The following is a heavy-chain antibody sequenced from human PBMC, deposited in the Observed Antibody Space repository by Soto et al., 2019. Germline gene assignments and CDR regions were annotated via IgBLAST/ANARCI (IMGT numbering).Heavy chain of an antibody. V-gene: IGHV3-30*18. Sequence: QVQLVESGGGVVQPGRSLRLSCAASGFTFSSYGMHWVRQAPGKGLEWVAVISYDGSNKYYADSVKGRFTISRDNSKNTLYLQMNSLRAEDTAVYYCAKVNYEYYYDSSGFFDYWDQGTLVTVSS. J-gene: IGHJ4*02. CDR1: GFTFSSYG. D-gene: IGHD3-22*01. CDR2: ISYDGSNK. CDR3: AKVNYEYYYDSSGFFDY.